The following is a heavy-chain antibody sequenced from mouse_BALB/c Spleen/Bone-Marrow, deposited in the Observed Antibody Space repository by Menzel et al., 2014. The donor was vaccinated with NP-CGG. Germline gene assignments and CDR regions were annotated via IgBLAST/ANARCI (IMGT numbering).Heavy chain of an antibody. Sequence: VQLQQSGAELVRPGTSVKVSCKASGYAFTNYLIEWVKQRPGQGLEWIGVINPGSGATDYNEKFKGKATLTADKFSSTAYMHLSSLISDDSAVYFCAREHGDYWGQGTSVTVSS. CDR3: AREHGDY. J-gene: IGHJ4*01. CDR1: GYAFTNYL. V-gene: IGHV1-54*01. CDR2: INPGSGAT.